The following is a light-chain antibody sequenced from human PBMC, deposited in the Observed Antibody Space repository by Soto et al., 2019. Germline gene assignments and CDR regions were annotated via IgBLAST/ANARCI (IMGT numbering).Light chain of an antibody. J-gene: IGKJ5*01. V-gene: IGKV1-39*01. CDR2: AAS. CDR1: QSISNY. Sequence: DIQMTQSPFSLSAPVGDRVTITCRASQSISNYLNWYQQKQGKAPKLLIYAASTVQSGVPSRFSGSGSGTDFTLTISSLQPEDSATYYCQQSYGTPIIFGQGTRLDIK. CDR3: QQSYGTPII.